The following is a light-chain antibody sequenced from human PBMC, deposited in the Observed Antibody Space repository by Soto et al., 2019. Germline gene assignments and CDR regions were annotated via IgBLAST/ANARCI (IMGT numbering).Light chain of an antibody. J-gene: IGKJ1*01. CDR2: GAS. V-gene: IGKV3-20*01. CDR3: HQYGIVPWT. Sequence: EIVLTQSPGTLSLSPGERATLSCRASQSVGRSYLAWYQQKPGQAPRLLFYGASNRATGIPGRFSGSGSGTDFTLTISRMEPEDSAVYYCHQYGIVPWTFGQGTKVDIK. CDR1: QSVGRSY.